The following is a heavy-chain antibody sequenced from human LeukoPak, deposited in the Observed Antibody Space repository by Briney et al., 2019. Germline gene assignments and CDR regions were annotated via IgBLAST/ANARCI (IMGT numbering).Heavy chain of an antibody. CDR3: AKGGYGDPFDP. J-gene: IGHJ5*02. D-gene: IGHD4-17*01. CDR1: GFTFSSYA. V-gene: IGHV3-23*01. Sequence: GGSLRLSCAASGFTFSSYAMSWVRQAPGKGLEWVSGISGSGGSIYYADSVKGRFTISGDNSKNTLYLQMNSLRAEDTAVYYCAKGGYGDPFDPWGQGTLVTVSS. CDR2: ISGSGGSI.